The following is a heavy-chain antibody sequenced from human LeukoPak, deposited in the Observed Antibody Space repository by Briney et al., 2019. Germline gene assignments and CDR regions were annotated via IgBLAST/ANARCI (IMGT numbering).Heavy chain of an antibody. CDR2: INHSGST. D-gene: IGHD6-19*01. Sequence: SETLSLTCAVYGGSFSGYYWSWIRQPPGKGLEWIGEINHSGSTNYNPSLKSRVTISVDTSKNQFSLKLSSVTAADTAAYYCARGRGSRYSSGWYLRYWGQGTLVTVSS. J-gene: IGHJ4*02. CDR1: GGSFSGYY. CDR3: ARGRGSRYSSGWYLRY. V-gene: IGHV4-34*01.